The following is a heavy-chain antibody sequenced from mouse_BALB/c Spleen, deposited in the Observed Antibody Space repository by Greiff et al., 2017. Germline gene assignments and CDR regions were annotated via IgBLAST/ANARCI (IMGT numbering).Heavy chain of an antibody. CDR2: ISSGSSTI. Sequence: DVKLVESGGGLVQPGGSRKLSCAASGFTFSSFGMHWVRQAPEKGLEWVAYISSGSSTIYYADTVKGRFTISRDNPKNTLFLQMTSLRSEDTAMYYCARYYDYDEGFAYWGQGTLVTVSA. V-gene: IGHV5-17*02. CDR3: ARYYDYDEGFAY. CDR1: GFTFSSFG. D-gene: IGHD2-4*01. J-gene: IGHJ3*01.